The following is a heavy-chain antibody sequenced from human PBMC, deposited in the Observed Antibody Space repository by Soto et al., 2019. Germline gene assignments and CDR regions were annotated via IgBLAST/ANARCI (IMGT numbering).Heavy chain of an antibody. V-gene: IGHV3-23*01. CDR3: VFGSWNQYFFDH. J-gene: IGHJ4*02. D-gene: IGHD6-13*01. CDR2: VSGGSGVT. CDR1: GFSFSTYG. Sequence: EMQLLESGGGLVQPGGSLRLSCAVSGFSFSTYGVTWVRQAPGKGLEWVCGVSGGSGVTHYADSVKGRFTITGDDSKNTVYLQMHSLRVEDTAVYYCVFGSWNQYFFDHWGQEILVTVSS.